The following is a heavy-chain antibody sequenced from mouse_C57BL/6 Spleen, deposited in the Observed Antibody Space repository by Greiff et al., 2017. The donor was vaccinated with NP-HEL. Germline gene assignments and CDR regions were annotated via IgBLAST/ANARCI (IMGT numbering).Heavy chain of an antibody. D-gene: IGHD2-3*01. J-gene: IGHJ4*01. CDR1: GYTFTDYN. V-gene: IGHV1-18*01. CDR3: ARSHDGPPEGYYAMDY. Sequence: EVHLVESGPELVKPGASVKIPCKASGYTFTDYNMDWVKQSHGKSLEWIGDINPNNGGTIYNQKFKGKATLTVDKSSSTAYMELRSLTSEDTAVYYCARSHDGPPEGYYAMDYWGQGTSVTVSS. CDR2: INPNNGGT.